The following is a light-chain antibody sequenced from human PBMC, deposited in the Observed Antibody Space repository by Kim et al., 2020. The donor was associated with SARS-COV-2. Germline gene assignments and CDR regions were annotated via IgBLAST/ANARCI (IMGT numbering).Light chain of an antibody. V-gene: IGLV2-11*03. J-gene: IGLJ1*01. CDR1: SSDIGDYNS. CDR3: CSYAGRYTYV. CDR2: DVN. Sequence: GQSVVNSCTGSSSDIGDYNSISWYQQHARAVPQLMISDVNQRPSGVPDRFSGSKSGNTASLTISGLQAEDEADYYCCSYAGRYTYVFGTGTKVTVL.